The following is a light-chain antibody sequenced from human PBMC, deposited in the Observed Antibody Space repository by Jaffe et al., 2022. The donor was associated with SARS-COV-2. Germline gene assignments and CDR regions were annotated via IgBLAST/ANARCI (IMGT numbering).Light chain of an antibody. Sequence: QSVLTQPPSVSGTPGQRVTISCSGSSSNIGNNPVNWYQLFPGTAPKLLIFTNDQRASGVPDRFSASKSGTSASLAISGLQSEDEADYYCAVWDDRLSGSCVFGTGTTVTVL. V-gene: IGLV1-44*01. J-gene: IGLJ1*01. CDR1: SSNIGNNP. CDR2: TND. CDR3: AVWDDRLSGSCV.